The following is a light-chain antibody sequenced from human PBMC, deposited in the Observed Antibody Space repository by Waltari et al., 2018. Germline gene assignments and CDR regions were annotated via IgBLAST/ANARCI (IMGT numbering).Light chain of an antibody. CDR1: QSVGTY. CDR2: DAS. CDR3: QQRSDWLYT. J-gene: IGKJ2*01. V-gene: IGKV3-11*01. Sequence: EVVLTQSPATLSLSPGEGATLSCRASQSVGTYLAWFQQKPGQPPRLLIYDASNRATGIPPRFNGRGSGTYFTLTISYLEPEDFAVYYCQQRSDWLYTFGQGTKLEMK.